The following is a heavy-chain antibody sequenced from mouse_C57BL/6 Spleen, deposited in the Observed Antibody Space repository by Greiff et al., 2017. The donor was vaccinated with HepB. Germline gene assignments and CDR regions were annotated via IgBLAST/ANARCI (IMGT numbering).Heavy chain of an antibody. D-gene: IGHD1-1*01. CDR2: IHPNSGST. Sequence: QVQLQQSGAELVKPGASVKLSCKASGYTFTSYWMHWVKQRPGQGLEWIGMIHPNSGSTNYNEKFKSKATLTVDKSSSTAYMQLSSLTSEDSAVYYCAPILDYFGAMDYWGQGTSVTVSS. V-gene: IGHV1-64*01. CDR3: APILDYFGAMDY. J-gene: IGHJ4*01. CDR1: GYTFTSYW.